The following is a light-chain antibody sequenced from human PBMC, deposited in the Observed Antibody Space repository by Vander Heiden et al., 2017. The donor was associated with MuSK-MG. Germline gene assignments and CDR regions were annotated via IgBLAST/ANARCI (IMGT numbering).Light chain of an antibody. J-gene: IGKJ1*01. Sequence: DIQMTQSPSSVSASVGDRVTITCRASQGISSELNWYQQKPGKAPKLLIYGGSSLRSGVPPRFSGSGSGTGFTLSISSLQPDDFATYYCQQAESVPWTFGQGTRVDMK. CDR1: QGISSE. V-gene: IGKV1-12*02. CDR2: GGS. CDR3: QQAESVPWT.